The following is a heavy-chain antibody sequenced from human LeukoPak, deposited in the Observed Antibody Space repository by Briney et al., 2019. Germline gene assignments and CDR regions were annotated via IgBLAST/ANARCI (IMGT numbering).Heavy chain of an antibody. CDR2: ISSSSSTI. Sequence: PGGSLRLSRAASGFTFSSYSMNWVRQAPGKGLEWVSYISSSSSTIYYADSVKGRFTISRDNAKNSLYLQMNSLRDEDTAVYYCARVENIMATMGIDYWGQGTLVTVSS. CDR3: ARVENIMATMGIDY. D-gene: IGHD5-12*01. J-gene: IGHJ4*02. CDR1: GFTFSSYS. V-gene: IGHV3-48*02.